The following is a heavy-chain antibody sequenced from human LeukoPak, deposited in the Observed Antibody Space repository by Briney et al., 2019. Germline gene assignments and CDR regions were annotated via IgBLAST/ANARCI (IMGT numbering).Heavy chain of an antibody. CDR2: ISAYNGNT. J-gene: IGHJ4*02. CDR1: GYTFTSYG. D-gene: IGHD4-17*01. V-gene: IGHV1-18*01. CDR3: ARAVMDYGDYEGGY. Sequence: ASVKVSCKASGYTFTSYGISWVRQAPGPGLEWMGWISAYNGNTNYAQKLQGRVTMTTDTSTSTAYMELRGLRSDDTAVYYCARAVMDYGDYEGGYWGQGTLVTVSS.